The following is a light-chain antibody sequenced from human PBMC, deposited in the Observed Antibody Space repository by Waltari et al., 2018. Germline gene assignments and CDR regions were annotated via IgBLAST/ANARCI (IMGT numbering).Light chain of an antibody. CDR3: SSYTASNILL. J-gene: IGLJ2*01. CDR1: SSDVGAYNF. V-gene: IGLV2-14*01. Sequence: HSALTQPASVSGSPGQSITISCAGTSSDVGAYNFVCWYQHHPGKAPKLIIYEVHNRPSGVSDRFAASKSGDTASLTISGLQPEDEADYYCSSYTASNILLFGGGTKLTVL. CDR2: EVH.